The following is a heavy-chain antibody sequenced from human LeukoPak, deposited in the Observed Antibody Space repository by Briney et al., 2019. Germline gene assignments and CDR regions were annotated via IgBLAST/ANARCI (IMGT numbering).Heavy chain of an antibody. CDR2: TYYSGST. J-gene: IGHJ6*03. D-gene: IGHD6-6*01. CDR3: ARGGIAARSGGRYYYYYMDV. Sequence: SETLSLTCAVYGGSFSGYYWSWIRQPPGKGLEWIGYTYYSGSTNYNPSLKSRVTISVDTSKNQFSLKLSSVTAADTAVYYCARGGIAARSGGRYYYYYMDVWGKGTTVTVSS. V-gene: IGHV4-59*01. CDR1: GGSFSGYY.